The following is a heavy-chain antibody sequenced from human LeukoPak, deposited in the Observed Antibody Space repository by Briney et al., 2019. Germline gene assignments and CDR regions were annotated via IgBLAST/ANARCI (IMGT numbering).Heavy chain of an antibody. Sequence: PGGSLRLSCAASGFNFSNHWMSWVRQAPGKGLEWGANIKQGGSEKYYVDSVKGRFTISRDNAKNSLYLQVNSLRAEDTAVYYCAKDPPSGYGWVIWGQGTMVTVSS. CDR2: IKQGGSEK. D-gene: IGHD5-12*01. V-gene: IGHV3-7*05. CDR3: AKDPPSGYGWVI. CDR1: GFNFSNHW. J-gene: IGHJ3*02.